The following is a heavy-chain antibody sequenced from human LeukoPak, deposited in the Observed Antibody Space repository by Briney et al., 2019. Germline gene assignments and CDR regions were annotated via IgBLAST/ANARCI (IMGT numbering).Heavy chain of an antibody. Sequence: SSETLSLTCTVSGDSISTSSFYWGWIRQPPGKGLEWIGSIYYSGSTYYNPSLKSRVTISVDTSKNQFSLKVSSVTAADTAVYYCARQSYSSYVALDYWGQGTLVTVSS. CDR1: GDSISTSSFY. V-gene: IGHV4-39*01. CDR3: ARQSYSSYVALDY. D-gene: IGHD4-11*01. J-gene: IGHJ4*02. CDR2: IYYSGST.